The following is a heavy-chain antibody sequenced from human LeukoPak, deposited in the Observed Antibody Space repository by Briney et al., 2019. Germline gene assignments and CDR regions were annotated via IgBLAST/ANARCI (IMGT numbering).Heavy chain of an antibody. CDR1: GGSISSYY. CDR3: ARDPSRGYSGYDPAPLDY. V-gene: IGHV4-59*12. D-gene: IGHD5-12*01. J-gene: IGHJ4*02. Sequence: SETLSLTCTVSGGSISSYYWSWIRQPPGKGLEWIGYIYYSGSTNYNPSLKSRVTISVDKSKNQFSLKLSSVTAADTAVYYCARDPSRGYSGYDPAPLDYWGQGTLVTVSS. CDR2: IYYSGST.